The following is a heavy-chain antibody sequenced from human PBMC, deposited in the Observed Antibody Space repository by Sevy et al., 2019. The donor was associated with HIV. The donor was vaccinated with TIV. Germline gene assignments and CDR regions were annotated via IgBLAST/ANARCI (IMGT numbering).Heavy chain of an antibody. CDR2: LSYDGGAQ. Sequence: GGSLRLSCAASGFSVSSHAMHWVRQAPGKGLEWVSLLSYDGGAQYYVDSVKGRFSISRDNSKNNLYLQMNSLRPADTALYYCTRDAGYSVGWYPSNYWGQGTLVTVSS. J-gene: IGHJ4*02. CDR3: TRDAGYSVGWYPSNY. D-gene: IGHD6-19*01. V-gene: IGHV3-30*04. CDR1: GFSVSSHA.